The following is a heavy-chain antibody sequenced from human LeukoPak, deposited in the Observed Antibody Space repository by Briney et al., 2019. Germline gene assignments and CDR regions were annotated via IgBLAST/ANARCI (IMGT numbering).Heavy chain of an antibody. V-gene: IGHV3-15*01. CDR1: GFTFSNTW. CDR3: TTDRATYYDFWSGSR. D-gene: IGHD3-3*01. CDR2: TKSKTDGGTT. Sequence: GGSLRLPCAASGFTFSNTWMSWVRQAPGKGLEWVGQTKSKTDGGTTDYAAPVKGRFTISRDDSKNTLYLQMNSLKTEDTAVYFCTTDRATYYDFWSGSRWGQGTLVTVSS. J-gene: IGHJ4*02.